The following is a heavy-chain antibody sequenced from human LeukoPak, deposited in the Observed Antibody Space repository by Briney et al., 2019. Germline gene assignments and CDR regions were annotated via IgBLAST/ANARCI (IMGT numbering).Heavy chain of an antibody. V-gene: IGHV3-33*06. J-gene: IGHJ4*02. CDR2: IWYDGSNK. Sequence: GGSLRLSCAASGFTFSSYGMHWVRQAPGKGLEWVAVIWYDGSNKYYADSVKGRFTISRDNSKNTLYLQMNSLRAEDTAVYYCAKDYSSCGPYFDYWGQGTLVTVSS. D-gene: IGHD6-19*01. CDR1: GFTFSSYG. CDR3: AKDYSSCGPYFDY.